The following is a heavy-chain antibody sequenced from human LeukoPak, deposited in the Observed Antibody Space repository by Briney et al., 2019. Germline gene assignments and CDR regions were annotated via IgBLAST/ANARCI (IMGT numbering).Heavy chain of an antibody. CDR2: IKQDGSEK. D-gene: IGHD6-19*01. CDR3: ARERKRIAVAGYFDY. CDR1: GFTVSSNY. J-gene: IGHJ4*02. Sequence: PGGSLRLSCAAFGFTVSSNYMSWVRQAPGKGLEWVANIKQDGSEKYYVDSVKGRFTISRDNAKNSLYLQMNSLRAEDTAVYYCARERKRIAVAGYFDYWGQGTLVTVSS. V-gene: IGHV3-7*03.